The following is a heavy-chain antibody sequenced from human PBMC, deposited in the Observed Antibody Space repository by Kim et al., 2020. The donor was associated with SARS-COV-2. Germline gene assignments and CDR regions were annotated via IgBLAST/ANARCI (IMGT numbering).Heavy chain of an antibody. J-gene: IGHJ6*01. CDR3: ARLNRVGVSCTSYYYHYG. CDR1: GGSISSYY. CDR2: ISYSGST. V-gene: IGHV4-59*08. Sequence: SETLSLTCTVSGGSISSYYLSWIRQPPGKGLEWIGYISYSGSTNYNPSLKSRVTISVNTSKNKFSLKQISVTAADTAVDYYARLNRVGVSCTSYYYHYG. D-gene: IGHD1-26*01.